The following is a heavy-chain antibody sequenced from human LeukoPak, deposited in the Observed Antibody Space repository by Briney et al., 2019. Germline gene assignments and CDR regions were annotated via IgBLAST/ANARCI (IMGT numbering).Heavy chain of an antibody. Sequence: GASVKVSCKASGYTFTGYYMHWVRQAPGQRLEWMGGINPNSGGTNYAQKFQGRVTMTRDTSISTAYMELSRLRSDDTAVYYCARGLPPYCSSTSCYGPNNWFDPWGQGTLVTVSS. CDR3: ARGLPPYCSSTSCYGPNNWFDP. D-gene: IGHD2-2*01. V-gene: IGHV1-2*02. J-gene: IGHJ5*02. CDR1: GYTFTGYY. CDR2: INPNSGGT.